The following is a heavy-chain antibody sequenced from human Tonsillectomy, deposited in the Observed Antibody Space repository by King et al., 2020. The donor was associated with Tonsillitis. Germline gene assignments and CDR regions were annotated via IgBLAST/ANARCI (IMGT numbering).Heavy chain of an antibody. CDR1: GFTFSSYA. CDR3: AKTTRLEDYYYGMDV. V-gene: IGHV3-23*04. CDR2: ISGSGGSP. D-gene: IGHD1-1*01. J-gene: IGHJ6*02. Sequence: EVQLVESGGGLVQPGGSLRLSCAASGFTFSSYAMSWVRPAPGKGLEWVSAISGSGGSPYYADSVKGRLTIYIDNSKTTLYLQMNSLRAEDTAVYYCAKTTRLEDYYYGMDVWGQGTTVTVSS.